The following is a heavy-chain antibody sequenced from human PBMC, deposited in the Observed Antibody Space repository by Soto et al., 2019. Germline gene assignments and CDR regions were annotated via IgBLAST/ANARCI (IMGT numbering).Heavy chain of an antibody. CDR1: GLIFSNYK. Sequence: EVQLVESGGGLVQPGGSLRLSCAASGLIFSNYKMHWVRQAPGKGLVWVSRINTEGSITDYADSVKGRFTVSRDNAKNTMYLQMNSLTADDTAVYSCARDTNGLHYWGQGTLVTVSS. J-gene: IGHJ4*02. D-gene: IGHD2-8*01. CDR2: INTEGSIT. CDR3: ARDTNGLHY. V-gene: IGHV3-74*01.